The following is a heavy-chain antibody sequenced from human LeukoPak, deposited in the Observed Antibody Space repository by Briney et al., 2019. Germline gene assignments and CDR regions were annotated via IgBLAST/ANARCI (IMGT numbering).Heavy chain of an antibody. D-gene: IGHD2/OR15-2a*01. CDR2: INIIAGST. CDR3: ARGRGRSMTPQCVDY. CDR1: GYTFSNFH. J-gene: IGHJ4*02. Sequence: ALVKVSCKASGYTFSNFHIHWVRQAPGQGPEWMGIINIIAGSTIYEEKVQRRLTVTRDTSTNTVYMELRNLTSEDTAIYYCARGRGRSMTPQCVDYWGQGTLVTVSS. V-gene: IGHV1-46*01.